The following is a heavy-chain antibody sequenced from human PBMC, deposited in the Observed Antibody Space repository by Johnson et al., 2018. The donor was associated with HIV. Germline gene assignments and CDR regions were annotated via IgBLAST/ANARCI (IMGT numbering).Heavy chain of an antibody. CDR3: AKERYMGSTTLADAFDM. CDR1: GFTFSRYG. V-gene: IGHV3-30*18. CDR2: ISNDGSNK. Sequence: QVQLVESGGGFKQPGRSLRLSCAASGFTFSRYGIHWVRQAPGKGLEWVAVISNDGSNKYYADSVKGRFTISRDNSKNTLFLQMNSLRAEDTAVYYCAKERYMGSTTLADAFDMWGQGTMVTVSS. D-gene: IGHD1-26*01. J-gene: IGHJ3*02.